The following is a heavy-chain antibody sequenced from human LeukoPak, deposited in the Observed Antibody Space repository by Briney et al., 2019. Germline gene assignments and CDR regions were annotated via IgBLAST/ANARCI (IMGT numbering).Heavy chain of an antibody. Sequence: ASVKVSCKASGYTFTTCDINWVRQATGQGLGWMGWVNPNSGKTAYAQRFQGRLTITRDTSISTAYMELSSLRSEDTAVYYCARVGCSSTSCYTWFDPWGQGTLVTVSS. CDR2: VNPNSGKT. D-gene: IGHD2-2*01. CDR1: GYTFTTCD. V-gene: IGHV1-8*03. CDR3: ARVGCSSTSCYTWFDP. J-gene: IGHJ5*02.